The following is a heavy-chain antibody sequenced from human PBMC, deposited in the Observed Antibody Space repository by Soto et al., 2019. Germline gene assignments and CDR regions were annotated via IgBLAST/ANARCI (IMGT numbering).Heavy chain of an antibody. Sequence: GGSLRLSCTASGFTFGDYAMSWFRQAPGKGLEWVGFIRSKAYGGTTEYAASVKGRFTISRDDSKSIAYLQMNSLKTEDTAVYYCTRAGLLWFGELKDDAFDIWGQGTMVTV. V-gene: IGHV3-49*03. CDR2: IRSKAYGGTT. J-gene: IGHJ3*02. CDR1: GFTFGDYA. CDR3: TRAGLLWFGELKDDAFDI. D-gene: IGHD3-10*01.